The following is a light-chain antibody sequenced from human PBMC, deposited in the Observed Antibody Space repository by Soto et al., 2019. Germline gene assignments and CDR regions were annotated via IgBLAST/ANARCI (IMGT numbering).Light chain of an antibody. CDR2: EVS. J-gene: IGLJ1*01. V-gene: IGLV2-14*01. CDR3: SSYTSSSTYV. CDR1: SSDVGGYNY. Sequence: QSALTQPASVSGSPGQSITISCTGTSSDVGGYNYVSWYQQHPGKAPKLMIFEVSSRPPGVSNRFSGSKSGNTASQTISGLQAEDEADYYCSSYTSSSTYVFGTGTKVTVL.